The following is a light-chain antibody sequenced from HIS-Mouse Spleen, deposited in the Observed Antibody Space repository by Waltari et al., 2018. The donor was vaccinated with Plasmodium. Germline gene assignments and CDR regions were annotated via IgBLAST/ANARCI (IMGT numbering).Light chain of an antibody. CDR2: GAS. Sequence: EIVMTQSPATLSVSPGERATLSCRASQSVSSNLAWYQQKPGQDPRLLIYGASTMATGTPARFSGSGSGTEFTLTISSLQSEDFAVYYCQQYNNWSFTFGPGTKVDIK. J-gene: IGKJ3*01. CDR1: QSVSSN. V-gene: IGKV3-15*01. CDR3: QQYNNWSFT.